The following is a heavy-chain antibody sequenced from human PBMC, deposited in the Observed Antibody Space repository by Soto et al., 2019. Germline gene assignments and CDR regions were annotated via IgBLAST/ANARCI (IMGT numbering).Heavy chain of an antibody. CDR2: VCPGGRP. V-gene: IGHV4-34*02. CDR3: ARGDDGQYDAYNWFDP. CDR1: GGSFNNDC. D-gene: IGHD2-8*01. J-gene: IGHJ5*02. Sequence: QVRLQQWGAGLVRPSETLSLTCAVYGGSFNNDCWSCIRQPPGKGLERIGEVCPGGRPNYSPTLKREVRIAVEGSKNQFSLRLTSVTDADTAVYYCARGDDGQYDAYNWFDPWGQGNLVIVAS.